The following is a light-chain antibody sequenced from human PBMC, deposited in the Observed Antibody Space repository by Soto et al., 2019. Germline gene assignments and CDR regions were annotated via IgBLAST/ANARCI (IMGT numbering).Light chain of an antibody. CDR2: DVS. J-gene: IGLJ1*01. V-gene: IGLV2-11*01. CDR1: SSDVGGYNY. Sequence: QSVLTQPRSVSGSPGQSVTISCTGTSSDVGGYNYVSWYQQHPGKAPKLIIYDVSKRPSGVPDRFSGSKSGNTASLTISGLQAEDEADYYCCSYAGTYTFVFLTGTKVTVL. CDR3: CSYAGTYTFV.